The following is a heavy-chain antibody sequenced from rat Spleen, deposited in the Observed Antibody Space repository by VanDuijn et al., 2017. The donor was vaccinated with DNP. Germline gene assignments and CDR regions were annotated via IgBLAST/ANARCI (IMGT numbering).Heavy chain of an antibody. D-gene: IGHD1-2*01. CDR3: ARHYTY. CDR1: GFSFTNYH. CDR2: IQSGGNT. Sequence: QVQLKASGPGLVQPSQTLSLTCTVSGFSFTNYHVNLVRHPPGKGLQWMGRIQSGGNTDYNSALKSRLSISRDTSKSQVFLKMNSVQTEDTAIYFCARHYTYWGQGVMVTVSS. V-gene: IGHV2-27*01. J-gene: IGHJ2*01.